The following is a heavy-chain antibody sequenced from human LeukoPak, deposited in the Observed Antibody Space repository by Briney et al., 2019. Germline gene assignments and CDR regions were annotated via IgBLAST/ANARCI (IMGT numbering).Heavy chain of an antibody. CDR2: IYYSGST. CDR3: ARHYDSSRSLFDP. J-gene: IGHJ5*02. CDR1: GFTFSSYA. V-gene: IGHV4-39*01. Sequence: NAGGSLRLSCAASGFTFSSYAMSWIRQPPGKGLEWIGSIYYSGSTYYNPSLKSRVTISVDTSKNQFSLKLSSVTAADTAVYYCARHYDSSRSLFDPWGQGTLVTVSS. D-gene: IGHD3-22*01.